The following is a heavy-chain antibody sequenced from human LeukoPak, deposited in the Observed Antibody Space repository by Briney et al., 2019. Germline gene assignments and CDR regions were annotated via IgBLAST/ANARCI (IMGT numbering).Heavy chain of an antibody. CDR3: ATILTGYYLDY. J-gene: IGHJ4*02. CDR1: GSIFSAYA. V-gene: IGHV3-23*01. CDR2: INGGGGNSGGNT. D-gene: IGHD3-9*01. Sequence: GGSLRLSCAASGSIFSAYAMIWVRQAPGKGLEWVSAINGGGGNSGGNTYYADSVKGRFTISRDNSKNTLYLQMNSLRAEDTAVYYCATILTGYYLDYWGQGTLVTVSS.